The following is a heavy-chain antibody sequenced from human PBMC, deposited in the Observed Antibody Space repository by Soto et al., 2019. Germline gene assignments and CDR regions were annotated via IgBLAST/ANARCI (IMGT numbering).Heavy chain of an antibody. CDR2: IYYSGST. D-gene: IGHD5-12*01. Sequence: QVQLQESGPGLVKPSETLSLTCTVSGGSISSYYWSWIRQPPGKGLEWIGYIYYSGSTNYNPSLKRRVTISVDTSKNQFSLKLSSVTAADTAVYYCARLFGGYDIDYWGQGTLVTVSS. V-gene: IGHV4-59*08. CDR3: ARLFGGYDIDY. CDR1: GGSISSYY. J-gene: IGHJ4*02.